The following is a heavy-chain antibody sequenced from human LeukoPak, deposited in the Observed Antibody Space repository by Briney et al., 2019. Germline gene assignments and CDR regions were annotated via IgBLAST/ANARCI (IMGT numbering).Heavy chain of an antibody. D-gene: IGHD4-17*01. V-gene: IGHV5-51*01. CDR1: GYIFTNYC. Sequence: GESLKISCKASGYIFTNYCIAWVRQMPGTGLEWMGVIYPDDSDTRYSPSFQGQVTISADKSVTTAYLQWSSLRASDTAIYYCARHLYSDGQSVFDYWGQGTLVTVSS. CDR2: IYPDDSDT. J-gene: IGHJ4*02. CDR3: ARHLYSDGQSVFDY.